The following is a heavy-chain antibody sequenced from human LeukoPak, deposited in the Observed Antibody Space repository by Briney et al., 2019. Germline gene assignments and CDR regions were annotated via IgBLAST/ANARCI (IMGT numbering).Heavy chain of an antibody. CDR1: GYTFTSYG. J-gene: IGHJ6*02. CDR2: ISAYNGNT. Sequence: GASVKVSCKASGYTFTSYGISWVRQAPGQGREWMGWISAYNGNTNYAQKLQGRVTMTTDTSTSTAYMELRSLRSDDTAVYYCARDSSSSADYYYGMDVWGQGTTVTVSS. D-gene: IGHD6-6*01. CDR3: ARDSSSSADYYYGMDV. V-gene: IGHV1-18*01.